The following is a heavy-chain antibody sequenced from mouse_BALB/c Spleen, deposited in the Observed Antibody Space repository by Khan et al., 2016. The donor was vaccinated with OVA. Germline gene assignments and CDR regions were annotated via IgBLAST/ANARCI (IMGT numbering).Heavy chain of an antibody. CDR1: SYSITSDYA. V-gene: IGHV3-2*02. CDR3: ARIYGGDFDY. J-gene: IGHJ2*01. D-gene: IGHD1-1*01. CDR2: IRYSGNT. Sequence: EVQLQESGPGLVKPSQSLSLTCTVTSYSITSDYAWNWIRQFPGNKLEWMGYIRYSGNTKYNPSLKSRISITRDTSKNQFFLQLNSVTTEDTATYYCARIYGGDFDYWGQGTTLTVSS.